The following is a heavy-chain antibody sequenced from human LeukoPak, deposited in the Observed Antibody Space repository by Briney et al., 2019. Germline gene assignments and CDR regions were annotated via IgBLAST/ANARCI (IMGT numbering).Heavy chain of an antibody. V-gene: IGHV3-23*01. J-gene: IGHJ4*02. CDR2: ISGSGGST. CDR3: AKDLDRMVRGVIH. CDR1: GFTFSSST. D-gene: IGHD3-10*01. Sequence: PGGSLRLSCAASGFTFSSSTMSWVRQAPGKGLEWVSGISGSGGSTYFADSVKGRFTISRDNSKNTLYLQMNSLRAEDTALYYCAKDLDRMVRGVIHWGQGTLVTVSS.